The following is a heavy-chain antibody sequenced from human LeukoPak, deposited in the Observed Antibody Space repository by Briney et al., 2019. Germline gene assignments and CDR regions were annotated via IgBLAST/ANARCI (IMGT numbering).Heavy chain of an antibody. J-gene: IGHJ5*02. D-gene: IGHD6-19*01. CDR3: ARVAGWMRNWFDP. CDR1: GGTFSSYA. V-gene: IGHV1-69*05. Sequence: GASVKVSCKASGGTFSSYAISWVRQAPGQGLEWMGGIIPIFGTANYAQKLQGRVTITTDESTSTAYMELSSLRSEETAVYYCARVAGWMRNWFDPWGQGTLVTVSS. CDR2: IIPIFGTA.